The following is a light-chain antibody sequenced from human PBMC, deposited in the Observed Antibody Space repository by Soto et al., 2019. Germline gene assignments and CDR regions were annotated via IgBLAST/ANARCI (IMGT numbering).Light chain of an antibody. J-gene: IGLJ2*01. CDR3: SSYAGSNNVV. CDR1: SSDVGDYND. Sequence: QSALSQPPSASGSPGQSVTISCTGTSSDVGDYNDVSWYQQHPGKAPKLMIYEVSKRPSGVPDRFSGSKSGNTASLTVSGLQAEDEADYYCSSYAGSNNVVFGGGTKLTVL. CDR2: EVS. V-gene: IGLV2-8*01.